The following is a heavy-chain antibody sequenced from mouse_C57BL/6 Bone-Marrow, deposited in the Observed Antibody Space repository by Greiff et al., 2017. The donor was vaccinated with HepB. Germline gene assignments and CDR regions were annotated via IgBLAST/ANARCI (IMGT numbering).Heavy chain of an antibody. CDR1: GYTFTSYW. V-gene: IGHV1-64*01. CDR3: AYYGSSYDWYFDV. D-gene: IGHD1-1*01. CDR2: IHPNSGST. J-gene: IGHJ1*03. Sequence: QVQLQQPGAELVKPGASVTLSCKASGYTFTSYWMHWVKQRPGQGLEWIGMIHPNSGSTNYNEKFKSKATLTVDKSSSTAYMQLSSLTSEDSAVYYCAYYGSSYDWYFDVWGTGTTVTVSS.